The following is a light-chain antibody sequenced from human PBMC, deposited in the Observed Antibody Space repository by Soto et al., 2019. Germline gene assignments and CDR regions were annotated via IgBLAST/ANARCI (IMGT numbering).Light chain of an antibody. CDR3: QQSYSTPRT. J-gene: IGKJ1*01. CDR1: QTISSW. Sequence: DIQMTQSPSTLSGSVGDRVTITCRASQTISSWLAWYQQKPGKAPKLLINKASTLESGVPSRFSGSGSGTEFTLTISSLQPDDFATYYCQQSYSTPRTFGQGTKVDIK. V-gene: IGKV1-5*03. CDR2: KAS.